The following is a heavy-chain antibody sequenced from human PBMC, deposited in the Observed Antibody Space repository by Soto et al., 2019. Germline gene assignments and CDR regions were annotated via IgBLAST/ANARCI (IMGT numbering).Heavy chain of an antibody. CDR3: ARLGRVIN. J-gene: IGHJ4*02. Sequence: ETLSLTCTVSSGSISSDYWSWIRQPPGKGLEWVGYIYYSGSTSYNPSLKSRVTISIDTSKNQFSLKVSSVTAADTAVYYCARLGRVINWGQGTLVTVSS. D-gene: IGHD3-16*02. V-gene: IGHV4-59*08. CDR1: SGSISSDY. CDR2: IYYSGST.